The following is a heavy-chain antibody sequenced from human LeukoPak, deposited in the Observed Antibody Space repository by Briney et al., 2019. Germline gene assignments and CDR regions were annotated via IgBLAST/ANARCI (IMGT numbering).Heavy chain of an antibody. Sequence: SETLSLTCAVYGGSFSGYYWSWIRQPPGKGLEWIGEINHSGSTNYNPSLKSRVPISVDTSKNQFSLKLSSVTAADTAVYYCARALRITIFGVANGLGFDPWGQGTLVTVSS. CDR1: GGSFSGYY. J-gene: IGHJ5*02. V-gene: IGHV4-34*01. CDR3: ARALRITIFGVANGLGFDP. D-gene: IGHD3-3*01. CDR2: INHSGST.